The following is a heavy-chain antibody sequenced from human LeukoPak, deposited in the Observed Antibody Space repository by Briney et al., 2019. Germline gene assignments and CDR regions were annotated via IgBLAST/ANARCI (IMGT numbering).Heavy chain of an antibody. V-gene: IGHV3-64*01. CDR1: GFTFSSYA. Sequence: GGSLRLSCAASGFTFSSYAMHWVRQAPGKGLEYVSAISSNGGSTYYANSVKGRFTISRDNSKNTLYLQMGSLRAEDVAVYYCARFTMVPYWGQGTLVTVSS. CDR3: ARFTMVPY. J-gene: IGHJ4*02. D-gene: IGHD3-10*01. CDR2: ISSNGGST.